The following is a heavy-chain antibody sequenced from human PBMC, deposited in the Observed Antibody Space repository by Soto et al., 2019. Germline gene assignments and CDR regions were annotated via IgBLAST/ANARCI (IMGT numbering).Heavy chain of an antibody. CDR1: GFTFSSYA. Sequence: EVQLVESGGGVVQPGGSLRLSCAASGFTFSSYALNWVRQAPGKGLEWVAVISSSGDNKYYADSVKGRFTISRDNSKITLYRQMNSLRAEDTAVYYCATDLGTDDFWSAYYTYCYMDVWGKGTTVTVSS. D-gene: IGHD3-3*01. CDR2: ISSSGDNK. V-gene: IGHV3-23*04. J-gene: IGHJ6*03. CDR3: ATDLGTDDFWSAYYTYCYMDV.